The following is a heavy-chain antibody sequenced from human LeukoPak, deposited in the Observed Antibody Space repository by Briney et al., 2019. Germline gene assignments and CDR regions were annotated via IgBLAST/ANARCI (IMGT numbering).Heavy chain of an antibody. V-gene: IGHV4-61*02. D-gene: IGHD5-24*01. CDR3: AGGVRDGYNPR. Sequence: PSQTLSLTCTVSGGSISGGSYYWSWIRQPAGKGLEWIGRIYTSGSTNYNPSLKSRVTTSVDTSKNQFSLKLSSVTAADTAVYYCAGGVRDGYNPRWGQGTLVTVSS. CDR2: IYTSGST. J-gene: IGHJ4*02. CDR1: GGSISGGSYY.